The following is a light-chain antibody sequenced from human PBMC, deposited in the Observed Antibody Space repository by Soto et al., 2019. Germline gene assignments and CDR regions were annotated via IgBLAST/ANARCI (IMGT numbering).Light chain of an antibody. CDR1: QNIRNW. CDR2: DAS. V-gene: IGKV1-5*01. J-gene: IGKJ5*01. CDR3: QHFNNYPT. Sequence: DIQLTQSPSTLSAAVGDSVTLTCRASQNIRNWLALYQQKPGKAPKPLIYDASTLKTGVPSRFSGSGSGADFTLTISSLQPEDFATYYCQHFNNYPTFGQGTRLEIK.